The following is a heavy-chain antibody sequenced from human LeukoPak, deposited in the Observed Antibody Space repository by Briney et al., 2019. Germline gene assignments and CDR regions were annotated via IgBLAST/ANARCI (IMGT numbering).Heavy chain of an antibody. J-gene: IGHJ4*02. D-gene: IGHD2-15*01. CDR2: IIPILGTA. Sequence: SVKVSCKASGGTFSSYAISWVRQAPGQGLEWMGRIIPILGTANYAQKFQGRVTITADKSTSTAYMELSSLRSEDTAVYYCARTVCSGGSCYFSPQHMFDYWGQGTLVTVSS. CDR3: ARTVCSGGSCYFSPQHMFDY. CDR1: GGTFSSYA. V-gene: IGHV1-69*04.